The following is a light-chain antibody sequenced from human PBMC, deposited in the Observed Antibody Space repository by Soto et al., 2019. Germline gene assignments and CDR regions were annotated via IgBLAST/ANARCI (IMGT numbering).Light chain of an antibody. J-gene: IGKJ4*01. CDR2: SAS. CDR3: QRTYIAPPLT. V-gene: IGKV1-27*01. CDR1: HGISSY. Sequence: DIQLTQSPSSLSASVGDRVTITCRVSHGISSYLNWYRQKPGKVPKLLIYSASNLQSGVPSRFSGSGSGTDFTLTISSLLHDDVATYYGQRTYIAPPLTFGGGTKVEIK.